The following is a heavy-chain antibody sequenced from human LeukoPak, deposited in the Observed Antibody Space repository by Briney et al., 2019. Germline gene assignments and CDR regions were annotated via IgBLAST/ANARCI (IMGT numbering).Heavy chain of an antibody. CDR2: MFYGGTT. CDR1: GDSLSRSS. D-gene: IGHD4-23*01. J-gene: IGHJ2*01. V-gene: IGHV4-59*08. CDR3: VRHWVHDFGGSDWYFDL. Sequence: SETLSLTCTVSGDSLSRSSWSWIRQSPGGGLEWIGYMFYGGTTNHNPSLKGRVTMSMVTSKDQFSLSLSSVTAADTAVYFCVRHWVHDFGGSDWYFDLWGRGTLVTAS.